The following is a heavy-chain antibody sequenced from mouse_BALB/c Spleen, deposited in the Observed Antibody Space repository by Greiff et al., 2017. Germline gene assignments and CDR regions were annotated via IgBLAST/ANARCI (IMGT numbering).Heavy chain of an antibody. CDR3: ARDSNFHYFDY. CDR1: GFTFSDYG. CDR2: ISNLAYSI. Sequence: EVQWVESGGGLVQPGGSRKLSCAASGFTFSDYGMAWVRQAPGKGPEWVAFISNLAYSIYYADTVTGRFTISRENAKNTLYLEMSSLRSEDTAMYYCARDSNFHYFDYWGQGTTLTVSS. V-gene: IGHV5-15*02. D-gene: IGHD2-5*01. J-gene: IGHJ2*01.